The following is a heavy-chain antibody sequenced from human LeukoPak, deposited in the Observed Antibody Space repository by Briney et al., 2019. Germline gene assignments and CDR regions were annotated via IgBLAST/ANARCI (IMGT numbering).Heavy chain of an antibody. J-gene: IGHJ4*02. CDR3: AKESGKFDY. V-gene: IGHV3-43*02. CDR2: ISADGGGT. CDR1: GLNFDDSA. Sequence: GGSLRLSCVASGLNFDDSAMHWVRQAPGKGLEWVSLISADGGGTFSADSVEGRFSISRDNSKNSLYLQMNSLRSEDTAMYYCAKESGKFDYWGQGTLVAVSS.